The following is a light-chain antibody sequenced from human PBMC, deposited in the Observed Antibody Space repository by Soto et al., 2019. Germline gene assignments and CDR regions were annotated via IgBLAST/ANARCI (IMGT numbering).Light chain of an antibody. CDR2: DAS. CDR1: QSVSSY. Sequence: EVVLTQSPATLSLSPGERATLSCRASQSVSSYLAWYQHKPGQAPRLLIYDASNRATGIPARFSGSGSGTDFTLTISSLEPEDFAVYYCHQRSSSPETFGQGTKVEIK. V-gene: IGKV3-11*01. CDR3: HQRSSSPET. J-gene: IGKJ1*01.